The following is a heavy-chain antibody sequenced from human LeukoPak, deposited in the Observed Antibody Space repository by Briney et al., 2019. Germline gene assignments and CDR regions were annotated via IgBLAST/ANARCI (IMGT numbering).Heavy chain of an antibody. V-gene: IGHV3-23*01. J-gene: IGHJ4*02. CDR1: GFTFSSYA. CDR2: ISDSGDYT. Sequence: AGGSLRLSCAASGFTFSSYAMSWVRQAPGKGLEWVSAISDSGDYTYYADSVKGRFTISRDNSKNTLYLQMNSLRAEDTAVYYCAKVVGATTRGYFDYWGQGTLVTVSS. CDR3: AKVVGATTRGYFDY. D-gene: IGHD1-26*01.